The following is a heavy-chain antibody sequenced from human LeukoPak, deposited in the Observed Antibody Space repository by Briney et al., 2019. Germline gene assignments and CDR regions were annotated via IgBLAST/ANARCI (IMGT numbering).Heavy chain of an antibody. J-gene: IGHJ4*02. CDR1: GGSISSYY. Sequence: SETLSLTCTVSGGSISSYYWSWIRQPPGKGLEWIGYIYYSGSTNYNPSLKSRLTISVDTSKNQFSLKLSSVTAADTAVYYCARSYYYDGSGYYYFDYWGQGTLVTVSS. V-gene: IGHV4-59*08. D-gene: IGHD3-22*01. CDR3: ARSYYYDGSGYYYFDY. CDR2: IYYSGST.